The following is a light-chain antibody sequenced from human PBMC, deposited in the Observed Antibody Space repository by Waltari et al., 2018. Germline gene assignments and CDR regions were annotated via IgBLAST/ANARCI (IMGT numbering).Light chain of an antibody. V-gene: IGLV2-14*03. CDR3: SSYTSSSTPLV. CDR2: DVS. Sequence: QSALTQPASVSGSPGQSLTISCTGTSSDVGGYNYVSWYQQHPGKAPKLMIYDVSNRPSGVPNRFSGSKSGNTASLTISGLQAEDEADYYCSSYTSSSTPLVFGGGTKLTVL. J-gene: IGLJ2*01. CDR1: SSDVGGYNY.